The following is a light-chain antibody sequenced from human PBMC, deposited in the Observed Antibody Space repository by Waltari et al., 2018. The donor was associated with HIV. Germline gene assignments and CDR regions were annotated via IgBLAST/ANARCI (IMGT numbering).Light chain of an antibody. J-gene: IGLJ3*02. V-gene: IGLV2-14*01. CDR2: EVY. Sequence: HSALTQPASVSGSPGQSITISCTGPTSDISDFNFVPWYHQAPATAPKLIIFEVYSRPSGISDRFSGSKSGVTASLTISALRAEDEADYFCSSYSARGFVVFGGGTKVTVL. CDR3: SSYSARGFVV. CDR1: TSDISDFNF.